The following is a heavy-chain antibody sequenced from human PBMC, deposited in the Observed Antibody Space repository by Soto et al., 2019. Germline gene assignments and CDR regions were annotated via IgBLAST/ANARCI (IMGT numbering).Heavy chain of an antibody. CDR3: AKGRASDCPGCTQDY. CDR1: AFTFSSYA. J-gene: IGHJ4*02. CDR2: VSGSGDST. V-gene: IGHV3-23*01. Sequence: EVQLLESGGGLAQPGGSLRLSCAASAFTFSSYAMSWVRQAPGKGLEWVSAVSGSGDSTYYADSVKGRFTISRDNSKNTLYLQMNSLRAEDRAVYYCAKGRASDCPGCTQDYWGQGTLVTVSS. D-gene: IGHD2-21*02.